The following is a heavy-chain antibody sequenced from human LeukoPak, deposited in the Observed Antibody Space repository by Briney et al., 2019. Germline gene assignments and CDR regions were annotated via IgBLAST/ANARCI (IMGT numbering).Heavy chain of an antibody. CDR2: ISAGGAST. V-gene: IGHV3-23*01. Sequence: PGGSLRLSCAASGCTFSSYAMSWVRQAPGKGLDWVSAISAGGASTHYPASVRGRFTISRDNSKKTLYLQMNILRAEDTAVYYCAKKGGASLRFFDYWGQGTLVTVSS. D-gene: IGHD2-15*01. J-gene: IGHJ4*02. CDR3: AKKGGASLRFFDY. CDR1: GCTFSSYA.